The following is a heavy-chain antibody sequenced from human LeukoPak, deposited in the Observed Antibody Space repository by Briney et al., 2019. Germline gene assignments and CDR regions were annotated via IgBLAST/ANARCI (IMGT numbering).Heavy chain of an antibody. Sequence: ASVKVSCKASGYTFTGYYMHWVRQAPGQGLEWMGWINPNSGGTNYAQKFQGRVTMTRDTSISIAYMELSRLRSDDTAVYYCAREDRYSSSFGWFDPWGQGTLVTVSS. CDR2: INPNSGGT. J-gene: IGHJ5*02. D-gene: IGHD6-13*01. V-gene: IGHV1-2*02. CDR3: AREDRYSSSFGWFDP. CDR1: GYTFTGYY.